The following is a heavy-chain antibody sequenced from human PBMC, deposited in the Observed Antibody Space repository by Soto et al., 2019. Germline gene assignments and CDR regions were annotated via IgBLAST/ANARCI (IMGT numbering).Heavy chain of an antibody. D-gene: IGHD3-10*01. CDR1: GGSISSSSYY. J-gene: IGHJ4*02. V-gene: IGHV4-39*01. Sequence: QLQLQESGPGLVKPSETLSLTCTVSGGSISSSSYYWGWIRQPPGKGLEWIGSIYYSGSTHYNPSLKSRVTISVDTSKTQFSLRLRSVTAADTAVYYCATPWFGDGDYWGQGTLVTVSS. CDR2: IYYSGST. CDR3: ATPWFGDGDY.